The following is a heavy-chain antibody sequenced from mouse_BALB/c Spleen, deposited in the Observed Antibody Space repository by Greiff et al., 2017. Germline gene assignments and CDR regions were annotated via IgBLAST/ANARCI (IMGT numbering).Heavy chain of an antibody. CDR1: GFTFSDYY. CDR3: ALYGYDGAY. J-gene: IGHJ3*01. Sequence: EVQLVESGGGLVKPGGSLKLSCAASGFTFSDYYMYWVRQTPEKRLEWVATISDGGSYTYYPDSVKGRFTISRDNAKNNLYLQMSSLKSEDTAMYYCALYGYDGAYWGQGTLVTVSA. D-gene: IGHD2-2*01. CDR2: ISDGGSYT. V-gene: IGHV5-4*02.